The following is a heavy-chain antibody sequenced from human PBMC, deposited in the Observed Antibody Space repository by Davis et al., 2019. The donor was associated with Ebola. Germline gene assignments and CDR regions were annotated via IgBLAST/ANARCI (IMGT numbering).Heavy chain of an antibody. Sequence: GESLKISCAASGFTFSSYAMSWVRQAPGKGLEWVSAISGSGGSTYYADSVKGRFTISRDNSKNTLYLQMNSLRAEDTAVYYCAKAILTGYYNDYYYYGMDVWGQGTTVTVSS. D-gene: IGHD3-9*01. CDR2: ISGSGGST. J-gene: IGHJ6*02. CDR3: AKAILTGYYNDYYYYGMDV. CDR1: GFTFSSYA. V-gene: IGHV3-23*01.